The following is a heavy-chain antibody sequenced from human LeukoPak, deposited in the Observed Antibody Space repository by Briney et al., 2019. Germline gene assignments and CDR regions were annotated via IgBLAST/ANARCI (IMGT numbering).Heavy chain of an antibody. V-gene: IGHV1-46*01. CDR3: ARGVAVAALDAFDV. D-gene: IGHD6-19*01. Sequence: ASVKVSCKTSGYTFTSDGISWVRQAPGQRREWMGIIKPSGGSTSYAQKFQGRVTMTRDTSTSTVYMELSSLRSDDTAVYYCARGVAVAALDAFDVWGQGTMVTVSS. CDR2: IKPSGGST. J-gene: IGHJ3*01. CDR1: GYTFTSDG.